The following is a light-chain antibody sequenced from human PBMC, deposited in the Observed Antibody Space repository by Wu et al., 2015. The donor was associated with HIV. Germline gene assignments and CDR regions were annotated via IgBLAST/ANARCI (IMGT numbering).Light chain of an antibody. CDR3: QQYYSFPRT. CDR1: QSVSTF. J-gene: IGKJ1*01. V-gene: IGKV3-11*01. CDR2: DAT. Sequence: EIVLTQSPDTLSLSPGERATLSCRASQSVSTFFAWYQQKPGQAPRLLIFDATYRATGIPARFSGSGSGTDFTLTISCLQSEDFATYYCQQYYSFPRTFGQGTKVEIK.